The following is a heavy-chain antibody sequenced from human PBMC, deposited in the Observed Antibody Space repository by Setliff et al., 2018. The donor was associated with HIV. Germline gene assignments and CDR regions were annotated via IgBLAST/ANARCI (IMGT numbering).Heavy chain of an antibody. D-gene: IGHD6-19*01. CDR2: ISSSSSSYT. J-gene: IGHJ4*02. CDR3: ARLGAVAVRSAFDY. CDR1: GFTVSERY. Sequence: PGGSLSLSCAASGFTVSERYMSWIRQAPGKGLEWISYISSSSSSYTNYADSVRGRFTISRDSAKNSLYLQMDSLRAEDTAVYYCARLGAVAVRSAFDYWGQGTLVTVSS. V-gene: IGHV3-11*06.